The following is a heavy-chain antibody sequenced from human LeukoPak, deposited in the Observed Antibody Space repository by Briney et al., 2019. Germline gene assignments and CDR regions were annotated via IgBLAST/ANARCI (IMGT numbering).Heavy chain of an antibody. J-gene: IGHJ4*02. CDR2: IYTSGST. D-gene: IGHD6-13*01. CDR3: AASGDKAAAGTLFDY. CDR1: GGSISSYY. Sequence: SETLSLTCTVSGGSISSYYWSWIRQPAGKGLEWIGRIYTSGSTNYNPSLKSRVTMSVDTSKNQFSLKLSSVTAADTAVHYCAASGDKAAAGTLFDYWGQGTLVTVSS. V-gene: IGHV4-4*07.